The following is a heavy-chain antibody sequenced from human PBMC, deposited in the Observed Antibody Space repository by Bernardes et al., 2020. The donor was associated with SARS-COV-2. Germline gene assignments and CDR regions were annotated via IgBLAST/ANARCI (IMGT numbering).Heavy chain of an antibody. CDR1: GFTFTSYV. D-gene: IGHD1-26*01. J-gene: IGHJ4*02. V-gene: IGHV3-23*01. CDR3: VKDHSVGTLGYFDS. CDR2: SGAGT. Sequence: GSLRLSCAASGFTFTSYVMSWVRQAPGKGLEWVSGSGAGTYYADSVKGRFTMSRDSFKNTVYLQMNSLRVEDTAVYYCVKDHSVGTLGYFDSWGQGTLVTVSS.